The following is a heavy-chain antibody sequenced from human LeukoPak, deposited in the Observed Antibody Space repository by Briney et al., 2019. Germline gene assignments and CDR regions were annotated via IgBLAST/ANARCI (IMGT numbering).Heavy chain of an antibody. CDR2: TYYRSKWYN. J-gene: IGHJ4*02. CDR3: ARDMAPDYYDSSGYQVGFDY. D-gene: IGHD3-22*01. V-gene: IGHV6-1*01. Sequence: SQTLSLTCAISGDSVSSNSAAWNWIRQSPSRGLEWLGRTYYRSKWYNDYAVSEKSRITINPDTSKNQFSLQLNSVTPEDTAVYYCARDMAPDYYDSSGYQVGFDYWGQGTLVTVSS. CDR1: GDSVSSNSAA.